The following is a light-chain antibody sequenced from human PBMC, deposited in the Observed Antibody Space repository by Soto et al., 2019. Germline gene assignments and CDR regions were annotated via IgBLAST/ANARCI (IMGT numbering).Light chain of an antibody. Sequence: QPVLTQPPSASGTHGQRVTISCSGSSSNIGSNTVNWYQQLPGTAPKLLIYSNNQRPSGVPDRFSGSKSGTSASLAISGLQSEDEADYYCAAWDDSLNGVVFGGWTKLTVL. CDR2: SNN. CDR1: SSNIGSNT. CDR3: AAWDDSLNGVV. V-gene: IGLV1-44*01. J-gene: IGLJ2*01.